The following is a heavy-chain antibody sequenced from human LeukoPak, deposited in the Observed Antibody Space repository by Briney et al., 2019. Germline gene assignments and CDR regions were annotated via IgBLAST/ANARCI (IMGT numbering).Heavy chain of an antibody. CDR2: IYSDGSSP. D-gene: IGHD1-26*01. CDR1: GFTFNNYW. Sequence: GGSLRLSCAASGFTFNNYWMHWVRQVPGKGLVWVSRIYSDGSSPNYADSVKGRFTISRDNAKNTLYLQMNSLRAEDTAVYYCARVLVGAQRGLDYWGQGPLVSVS. V-gene: IGHV3-74*01. J-gene: IGHJ4*02. CDR3: ARVLVGAQRGLDY.